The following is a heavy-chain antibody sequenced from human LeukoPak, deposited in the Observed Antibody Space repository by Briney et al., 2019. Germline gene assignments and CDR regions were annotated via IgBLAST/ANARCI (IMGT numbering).Heavy chain of an antibody. CDR2: IKQDGSEK. V-gene: IGHV3-7*01. Sequence: PGGPLRLSCAASGFTFSSYWMSWVRQAPGKGLEWVASIKQDGSEKYYVDSVKGRFTISRDNAKNSLHLQMNSLRAEDTAVYYCAGGARYYYYMDVWGKGTTVTVSS. CDR3: AGGARYYYYMDV. CDR1: GFTFSSYW. J-gene: IGHJ6*03. D-gene: IGHD6-6*01.